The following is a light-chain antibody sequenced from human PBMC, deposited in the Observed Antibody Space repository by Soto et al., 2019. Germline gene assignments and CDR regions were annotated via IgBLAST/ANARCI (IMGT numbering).Light chain of an antibody. CDR1: QSVSSSY. CDR2: GAS. V-gene: IGKV3D-20*02. J-gene: IGKJ2*01. CDR3: QQRSNWPGT. Sequence: MLTQSPVPMHLSPGESATLSCRASQSVSSSYLAWYQQKPGQPPRLLIYGASNRATGIPDRFSGSGSGTDFTLTISSLEPEDFAVYYCQQRSNWPGTFGQG.